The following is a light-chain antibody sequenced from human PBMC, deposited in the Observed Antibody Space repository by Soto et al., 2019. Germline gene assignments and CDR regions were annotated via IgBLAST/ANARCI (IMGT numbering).Light chain of an antibody. CDR2: GAS. CDR3: QQYDNRPGT. CDR1: QSVSSH. V-gene: IGKV3-15*01. J-gene: IGKJ1*01. Sequence: EIEMTQSPATLSVSPGERATLSCRASQSVSSHLAWYQHKPGQPPRLLLYGASIRLSGIPARFSGSGSGTEFTLNINSLQSEDFAVYYCQQYDNRPGTFGQGTKVEIK.